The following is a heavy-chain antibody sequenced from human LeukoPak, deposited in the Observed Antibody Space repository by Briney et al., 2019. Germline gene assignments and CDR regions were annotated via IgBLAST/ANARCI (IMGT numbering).Heavy chain of an antibody. V-gene: IGHV4-34*01. J-gene: IGHJ3*02. Sequence: SETLSLTCAVYGGSFSGYYWSWIRQPPGKGLEWIGEINHSGSTNYNPSLKSRVTISVDTSKNQFSLKLSSVTAEDTAVYYCGAGIGSAFDIWGQGTMVTVSS. D-gene: IGHD2-15*01. CDR3: GAGIGSAFDI. CDR2: INHSGST. CDR1: GGSFSGYY.